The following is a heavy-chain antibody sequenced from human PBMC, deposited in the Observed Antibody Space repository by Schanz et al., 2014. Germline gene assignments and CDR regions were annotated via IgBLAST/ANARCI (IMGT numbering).Heavy chain of an antibody. D-gene: IGHD2-2*01. J-gene: IGHJ6*03. V-gene: IGHV1-3*01. CDR2: INAGTGNT. CDR1: GYSFTPFP. CDR3: ARQGIGYQHGRYYYYMDV. Sequence: QVQLVQSWAEVKGPGASVKVSCKASGYSFTPFPIHWVRQAPGQRLEWMGWINAGTGNTEYSQKFQGRVTITRDTLASTAYMEVSSLRSEDTAVYYCARQGIGYQHGRYYYYMDVWGRGTTVTVSS.